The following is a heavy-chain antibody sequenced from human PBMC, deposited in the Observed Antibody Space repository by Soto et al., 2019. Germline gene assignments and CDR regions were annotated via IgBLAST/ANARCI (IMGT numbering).Heavy chain of an antibody. CDR2: ISHDGSNK. CDR3: ARELPPYDSGNYCFDY. Sequence: QVQLVESGGRVVQPGRSLRLSCAASGFTFSSYAMHWVRQAPGKGLEWVALISHDGSNKYYADSVKGRFTIFRDNSKNTLYLQMNSLKTKDTAVYYCARELPPYDSGNYCFDYWGQGTLVTVSS. CDR1: GFTFSSYA. V-gene: IGHV3-30-3*01. D-gene: IGHD3-10*01. J-gene: IGHJ4*02.